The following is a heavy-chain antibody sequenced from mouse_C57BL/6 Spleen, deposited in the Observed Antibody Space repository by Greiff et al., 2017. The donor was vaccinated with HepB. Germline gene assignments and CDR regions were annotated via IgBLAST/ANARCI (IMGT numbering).Heavy chain of an antibody. CDR1: GFSLTSYG. CDR2: IWSDGST. CDR3: ARHARGNYEGWYFDV. D-gene: IGHD2-1*01. Sequence: VMLVESGPGLVAPSQSLSITCTVSGFSLTSYGVHWVRQPPGKGLEWLVVIWSDGSTTYNSALKSRLSISKDNSKSQVFLKMNSLQTDDTAMYYCARHARGNYEGWYFDVWGTGTTVTVSS. J-gene: IGHJ1*03. V-gene: IGHV2-6-1*01.